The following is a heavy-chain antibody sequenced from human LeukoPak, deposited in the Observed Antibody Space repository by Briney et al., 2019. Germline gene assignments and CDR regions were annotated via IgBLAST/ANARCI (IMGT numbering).Heavy chain of an antibody. V-gene: IGHV3-21*01. D-gene: IGHD3-10*01. J-gene: IGHJ4*02. CDR3: ARERLDYYGSGEIDY. CDR1: GFTFSSYS. Sequence: GGSLRLSCAASGFTFSSYSMNWVRQAPGKGLEWVSSISSSSSYIYYADSVKGRFTISRDNAKNSLYLQMNSLRAEDTAVYYCARERLDYYGSGEIDYWGQGTLVTVSS. CDR2: ISSSSSYI.